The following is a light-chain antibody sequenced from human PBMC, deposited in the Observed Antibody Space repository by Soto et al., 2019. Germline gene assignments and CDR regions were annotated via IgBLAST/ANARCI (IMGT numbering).Light chain of an antibody. J-gene: IGKJ1*01. V-gene: IGKV3-20*01. CDR2: GAS. CDR3: QQYGSSPPWT. Sequence: EIVLTQSPGTRSLSPGERATLFCRASQSVSSSYLAWYQQKPGQAPRLLIYGASSRATGIPDRFSGSGSGTDFTLTISRLEPEDFAVYYCQQYGSSPPWTFGQGTKVDIK. CDR1: QSVSSSY.